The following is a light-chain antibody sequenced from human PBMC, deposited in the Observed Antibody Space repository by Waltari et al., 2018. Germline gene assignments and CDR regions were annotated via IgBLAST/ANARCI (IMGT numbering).Light chain of an antibody. CDR2: GAS. CDR1: QSVSKA. Sequence: EIVLTQSPGTLSLSPGERVTLSCRASQSVSKALAWSQQKPGQAPELLIYGASSRATGIPDRFSGSGSGTDFSLTISRLEPEDFAVYYCQHYVRLPVTFGQGTKVEIK. J-gene: IGKJ1*01. V-gene: IGKV3-20*01. CDR3: QHYVRLPVT.